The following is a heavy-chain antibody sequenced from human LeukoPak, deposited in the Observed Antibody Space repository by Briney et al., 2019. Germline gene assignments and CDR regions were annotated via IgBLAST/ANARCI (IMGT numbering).Heavy chain of an antibody. D-gene: IGHD1-26*01. J-gene: IGHJ6*02. Sequence: GGSQRLSCAASGFTFSSYDMHWVRQATGKGLEWVSAIGTAGDTYYPGSVKGRFTISRENAKNSLYLQMNSLRAGDTAVYYCARGLGARRGPYYGMDVWGQGTTVTVSS. V-gene: IGHV3-13*01. CDR3: ARGLGARRGPYYGMDV. CDR2: IGTAGDT. CDR1: GFTFSSYD.